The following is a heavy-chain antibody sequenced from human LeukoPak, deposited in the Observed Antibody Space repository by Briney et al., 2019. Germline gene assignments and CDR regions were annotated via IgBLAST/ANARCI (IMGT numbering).Heavy chain of an antibody. CDR1: GFTFSSSW. J-gene: IGHJ4*02. V-gene: IGHV3-74*01. Sequence: PGGSLRLSCAASGFTFSSSWMHWVRQAPGKGLVWVSRIRSDGSSTSYADSVKGRFTISRGNAKNTLYLQMNSLRAEDTAVYYCASFTNYLEFDYWGQGTLVTVSS. CDR2: IRSDGSST. CDR3: ASFTNYLEFDY. D-gene: IGHD1-7*01.